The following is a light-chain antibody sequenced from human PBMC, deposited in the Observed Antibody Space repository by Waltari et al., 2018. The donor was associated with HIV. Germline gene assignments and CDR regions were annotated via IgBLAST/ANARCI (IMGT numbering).Light chain of an antibody. CDR1: TSNIGRNT. V-gene: IGLV1-44*01. Sequence: QSVLTQPPSASGTPGQRVTISCSGSTSNIGRNTINWYQQLPGPAPKLLIYSNTQRPSGVPDRFSGSKSGTSASLAISGLQSEEEADYSCAAWDDSLNGPVFGGGTKLTVL. J-gene: IGLJ3*02. CDR2: SNT. CDR3: AAWDDSLNGPV.